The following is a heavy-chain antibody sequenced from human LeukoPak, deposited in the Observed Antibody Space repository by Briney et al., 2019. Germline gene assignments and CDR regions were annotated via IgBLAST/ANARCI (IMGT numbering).Heavy chain of an antibody. CDR3: AKDRPPECSSTSCFAEYFQH. V-gene: IGHV3-30*18. J-gene: IGHJ1*01. D-gene: IGHD2-2*01. Sequence: PGRSLRLSCAASGFTFSSYGMHWVRQAPGKGLEWVAVISYDRSNKYYADSVKGRFTISRDNSKNTLYLQMNSLGAEDTAVYYCAKDRPPECSSTSCFAEYFQHWGQGTLVTVSS. CDR1: GFTFSSYG. CDR2: ISYDRSNK.